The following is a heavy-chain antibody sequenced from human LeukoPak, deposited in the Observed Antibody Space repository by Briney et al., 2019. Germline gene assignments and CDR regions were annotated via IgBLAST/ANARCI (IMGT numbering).Heavy chain of an antibody. CDR1: YGSISTYF. CDR2: IYYSGSTSGST. V-gene: IGHV4-59*01. J-gene: IGHJ4*02. CDR3: ARDQGGYNYGNFDY. D-gene: IGHD5-18*01. Sequence: PSETLSLTCTVSYGSISTYFWSWVRQPAGKGLEWVGYIYYSGSTSGSTNYNPSLKSRVTISVDTSKNHFSVKLSSVTAADTAVYYCARDQGGYNYGNFDYWGQGTLVTVSS.